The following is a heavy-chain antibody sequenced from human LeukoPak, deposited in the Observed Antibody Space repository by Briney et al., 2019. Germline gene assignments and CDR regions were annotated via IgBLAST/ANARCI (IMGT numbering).Heavy chain of an antibody. CDR1: GGSVSSGSYY. CDR3: ARDMDSSGWYRGNWFDP. V-gene: IGHV4-61*01. D-gene: IGHD6-19*01. CDR2: IYYSGST. Sequence: SETLSLTCTVSGGSVSSGSYYWSWIRQPPGKGLEWIGYIYYSGSTNYNPSLKSRVTISVDTSKNQFSLKLSSVTAADTAVYYCARDMDSSGWYRGNWFDPWGQGTLVTVSS. J-gene: IGHJ5*02.